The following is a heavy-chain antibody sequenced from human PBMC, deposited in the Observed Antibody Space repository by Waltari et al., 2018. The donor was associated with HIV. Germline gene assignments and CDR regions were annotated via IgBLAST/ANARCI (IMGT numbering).Heavy chain of an antibody. V-gene: IGHV4-4*09. CDR3: ARRGAPATRRKSPLRGGGPYYHHFGMDI. CDR2: IYSTGAT. Sequence: QVQLQESGPGLVRPSETLSLTCTVSGDSMSRYFWAWIRQPPGKGLEWLGYIYSTGATRYPPSLESRVTISLEPSKTQFSLKGNSVTPADTAVYFCARRGAPATRRKSPLRGGGPYYHHFGMDIWGQGTTVTVSS. J-gene: IGHJ6*02. CDR1: GDSMSRYF. D-gene: IGHD2-21*02.